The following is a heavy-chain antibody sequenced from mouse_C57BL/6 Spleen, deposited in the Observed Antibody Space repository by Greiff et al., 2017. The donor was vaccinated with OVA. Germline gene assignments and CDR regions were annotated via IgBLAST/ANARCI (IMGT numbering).Heavy chain of an antibody. Sequence: VKLQQSGAELVRPGASVKLSCKASGYTFTDYYINWVKQRPGQGLEWIARIYPGSGNTYYNEKFKGKATLTAEKSSSTAYMQLSSLTSEDSAVYFCARKDYEDAMDYWGQGTSVTVSS. J-gene: IGHJ4*01. CDR2: IYPGSGNT. CDR1: GYTFTDYY. CDR3: ARKDYEDAMDY. V-gene: IGHV1-76*01. D-gene: IGHD1-1*01.